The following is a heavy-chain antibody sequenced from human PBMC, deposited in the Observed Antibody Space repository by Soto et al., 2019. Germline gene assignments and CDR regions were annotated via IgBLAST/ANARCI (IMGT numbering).Heavy chain of an antibody. CDR3: AYSSTPFDY. CDR2: ITGSGGST. V-gene: IGHV3-23*01. J-gene: IGHJ4*02. Sequence: GGSLRLSCAASAFTFSSYAMNLVRQAPGKGLEWVSVITGSGGSTYYADSVKGRFTISRDNSKNTLYLQMNSLRAEDTAVYYCAYSSTPFDYWGQGTLVTVSS. CDR1: AFTFSSYA. D-gene: IGHD6-13*01.